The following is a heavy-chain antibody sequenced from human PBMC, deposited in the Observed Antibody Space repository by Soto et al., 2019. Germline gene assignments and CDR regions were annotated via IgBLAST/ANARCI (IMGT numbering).Heavy chain of an antibody. J-gene: IGHJ6*02. Sequence: QVQLVQSGAEVKKPGSSVKVSCKASGGTFSSYAISWVRQAPGQGLEWMGGIIPIFGTANYAQKFQGRVTXPXAXPXSTAYRELSSLSSEDTAVYYCARHVPAAGYYYGMDVWGQGTTVTVSS. CDR1: GGTFSSYA. D-gene: IGHD2-2*01. V-gene: IGHV1-69*05. CDR2: IIPIFGTA. CDR3: ARHVPAAGYYYGMDV.